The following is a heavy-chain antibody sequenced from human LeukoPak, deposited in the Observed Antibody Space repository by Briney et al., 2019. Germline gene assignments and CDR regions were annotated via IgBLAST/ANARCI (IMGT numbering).Heavy chain of an antibody. Sequence: GSLRLSCTASGFTFSSYAMSWVRQAPGKGLEWVSVISGSGGDTYYGDSVKGRFTISRDNSKNTLYLQMNSLRADDTAVYYCAKDGVATITFDYWGQGTLVTVSS. V-gene: IGHV3-23*01. CDR3: AKDGVATITFDY. CDR2: ISGSGGDT. J-gene: IGHJ4*02. CDR1: GFTFSSYA. D-gene: IGHD5-12*01.